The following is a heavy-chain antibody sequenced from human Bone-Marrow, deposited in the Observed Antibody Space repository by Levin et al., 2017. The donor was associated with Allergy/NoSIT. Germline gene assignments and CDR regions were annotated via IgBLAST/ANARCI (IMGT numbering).Heavy chain of an antibody. CDR3: ARGIQYKGSILFLHDIFDI. J-gene: IGHJ3*02. V-gene: IGHV4-39*02. D-gene: IGHD2-21*01. Sequence: SETLSLTCTVSGGSIRGSSYYWGWLRQSPGKGLEWIGSMSDSGSTYTKSSLKSRVTISIDTSKNHFPLRLKSVTAADTAVYYCARGIQYKGSILFLHDIFDIWGQGTMVTVSS. CDR1: GGSIRGSSYY. CDR2: MSDSGST.